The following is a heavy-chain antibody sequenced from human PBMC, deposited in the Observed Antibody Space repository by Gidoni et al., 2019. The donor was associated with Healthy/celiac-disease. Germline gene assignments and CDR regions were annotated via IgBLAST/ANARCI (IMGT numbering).Heavy chain of an antibody. V-gene: IGHV4-59*08. CDR3: ARHRLTVTEEGFDP. CDR2: IYYSGST. J-gene: IGHJ5*02. Sequence: QVQLQASGPGLVKPPETLSLTCTVSGGSISSYYWSWIRQPPGKGLEWIGYIYYSGSTNYNPSLKGRVTISVDTSKNQFSLKLSSVTAADTAVYYCARHRLTVTEEGFDPWGQGTLVTVSS. CDR1: GGSISSYY. D-gene: IGHD7-27*01.